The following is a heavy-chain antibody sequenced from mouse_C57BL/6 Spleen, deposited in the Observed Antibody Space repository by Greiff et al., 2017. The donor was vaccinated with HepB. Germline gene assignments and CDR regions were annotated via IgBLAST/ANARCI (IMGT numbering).Heavy chain of an antibody. Sequence: DVMLVESGGGLVKPGGSLKLSCAASGFTFSSYAMSWVRQTPEKRLEWVATISDGGSYTYYPDNVKGRFTISRDNAKNNLYLQMSHLKSEDTAMYYCARDRPFDVWGTGTTVTVSS. J-gene: IGHJ1*03. V-gene: IGHV5-4*01. CDR2: ISDGGSYT. CDR1: GFTFSSYA. CDR3: ARDRPFDV.